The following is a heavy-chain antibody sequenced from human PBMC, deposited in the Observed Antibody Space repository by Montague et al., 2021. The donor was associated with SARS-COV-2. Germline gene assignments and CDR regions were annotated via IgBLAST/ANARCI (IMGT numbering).Heavy chain of an antibody. CDR2: MKQDGSEK. J-gene: IGHJ6*02. Sequence: SLRLSCAASGFTFSSYWMSWVRQAPGKGLEWVANMKQDGSEKYYVDSVKGRFTISRDNAKNSLYLQMNSLRAEDTAVYYCARDSYGSGNYYYYYGMDVWGQGTTVTVSS. CDR1: GFTFSSYW. D-gene: IGHD3-10*01. V-gene: IGHV3-7*01. CDR3: ARDSYGSGNYYYYYGMDV.